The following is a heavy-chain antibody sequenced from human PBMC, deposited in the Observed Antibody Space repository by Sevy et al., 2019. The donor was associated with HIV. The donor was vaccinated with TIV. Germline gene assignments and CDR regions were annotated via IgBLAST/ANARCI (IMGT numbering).Heavy chain of an antibody. D-gene: IGHD5-18*01. CDR1: GYTFTSYG. Sequence: ASVKVSCKASGYTFTSYGISWVRQAPGQGLEWMGWISAYNGNTNYAQKLQGRVTMTTDTSTSTAYMELRSLRSDDTAVYYCARDGRRGYSYGYSDAFDIWGQGTMVTVSS. CDR3: ARDGRRGYSYGYSDAFDI. V-gene: IGHV1-18*01. CDR2: ISAYNGNT. J-gene: IGHJ3*02.